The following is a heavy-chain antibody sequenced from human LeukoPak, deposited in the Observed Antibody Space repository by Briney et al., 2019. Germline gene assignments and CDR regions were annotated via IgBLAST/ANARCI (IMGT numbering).Heavy chain of an antibody. Sequence: PGGSLRLSCAASGFTFSDYNMRWIRQAPGKGLEWVSSISRSGSTKYYADSVKGRFTISRDNAKNSLFLQMNSLRAEDTALYYCARVTIFGRVYYYMDVWGKGTTVTVSS. CDR2: ISRSGSTK. D-gene: IGHD3-3*01. CDR1: GFTFSDYN. J-gene: IGHJ6*03. V-gene: IGHV3-11*01. CDR3: ARVTIFGRVYYYMDV.